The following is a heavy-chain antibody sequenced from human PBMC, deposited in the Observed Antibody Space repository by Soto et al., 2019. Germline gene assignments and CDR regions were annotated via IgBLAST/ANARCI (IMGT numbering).Heavy chain of an antibody. CDR1: GFTVSSNY. D-gene: IGHD6-19*01. CDR3: ARYFRGGIAVAGPYYFDY. J-gene: IGHJ4*02. Sequence: GGSLRLSCAASGFTVSSNYMSWVRQAPGKGLEWVSVIYSGGSTYYADSVKGRFTISRHNSKNTLYLQMNSLRAEDTAVYYCARYFRGGIAVAGPYYFDYWGQGTLVTVSS. V-gene: IGHV3-53*04. CDR2: IYSGGST.